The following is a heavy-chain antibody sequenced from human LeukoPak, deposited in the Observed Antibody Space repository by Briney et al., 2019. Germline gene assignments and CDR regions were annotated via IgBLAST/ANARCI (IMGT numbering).Heavy chain of an antibody. Sequence: RGSLRLSCAASRFTLIISAMYWVRQDTGKGLEYVSALCSNGGSTNYANSVKGRFTISRDNAKNTLLLEMGTLRAEDMAVYYCARGLPGTAMVTGAFDIWGQGTMVTVSS. CDR2: LCSNGGST. J-gene: IGHJ3*02. CDR1: RFTLIISA. D-gene: IGHD5-18*01. CDR3: ARGLPGTAMVTGAFDI. V-gene: IGHV3-64*01.